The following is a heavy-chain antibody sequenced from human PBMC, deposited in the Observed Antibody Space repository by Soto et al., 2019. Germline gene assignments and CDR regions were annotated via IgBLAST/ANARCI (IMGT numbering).Heavy chain of an antibody. V-gene: IGHV4-61*01. CDR2: IFFTGAI. D-gene: IGHD3-10*01. CDR1: GDSVTFGHHY. J-gene: IGHJ6*02. CDR3: ARARPDSAGSSLGRRLDV. Sequence: QVQLQESGPGLVKPSGTLSLICIVSGDSVTFGHHYWSWIRQPPGKGLEWIGHIFFTGAINYSPSLKSRATMSVDSSKIQFSLNLTSVSAADSAIYYCARARPDSAGSSLGRRLDVWGQGTTVTVSS.